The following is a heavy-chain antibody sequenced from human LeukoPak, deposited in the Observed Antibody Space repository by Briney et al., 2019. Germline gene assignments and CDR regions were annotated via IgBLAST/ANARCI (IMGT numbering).Heavy chain of an antibody. D-gene: IGHD1-26*01. CDR2: INAGNGNT. CDR3: ARDLRYSFLYYYYGMDV. J-gene: IGHJ6*02. CDR1: GYTFTNYP. V-gene: IGHV1-3*01. Sequence: ASVKVSCKASGYTFTNYPLHWVRQAPGQRLEWMGWINAGNGNTQYSQKFQGRVTMTRDTSTSTVYMELSSLRSEDTAVYYCARDLRYSFLYYYYGMDVWGQGTTVTVSS.